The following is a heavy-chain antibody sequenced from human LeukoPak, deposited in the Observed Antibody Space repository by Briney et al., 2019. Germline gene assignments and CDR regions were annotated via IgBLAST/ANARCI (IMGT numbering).Heavy chain of an antibody. D-gene: IGHD5/OR15-5a*01. Sequence: ASVWVSCKASGYTFDDEYIHWVRQAPGLGLEWMGWINPNSGGTDYAQKFQGRVTMTRDTSISTAYMELSSLRSDDTAVYYCATARDRNSVYSSLDYWGQGTLVTVSS. CDR3: ATARDRNSVYSSLDY. J-gene: IGHJ4*02. CDR1: GYTFDDEY. CDR2: INPNSGGT. V-gene: IGHV1-2*02.